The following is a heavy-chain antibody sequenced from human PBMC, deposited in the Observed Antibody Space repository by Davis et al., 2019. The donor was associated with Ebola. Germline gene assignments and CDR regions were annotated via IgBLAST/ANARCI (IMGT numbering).Heavy chain of an antibody. CDR2: IYPSGTT. D-gene: IGHD3-10*01. CDR3: TREGLLWVGDLSYYYGMDV. J-gene: IGHJ6*02. V-gene: IGHV3-66*01. CDR1: GFSVSDNY. Sequence: PGGSLRLSCAVSGFSVSDNYISWVRQAPGKGPEWVSVIYPSGTTFYADSVKDRFTVSRDISKNTVYLQMISLRAEDTAVYYCTREGLLWVGDLSYYYGMDVWGQGTTVTVSS.